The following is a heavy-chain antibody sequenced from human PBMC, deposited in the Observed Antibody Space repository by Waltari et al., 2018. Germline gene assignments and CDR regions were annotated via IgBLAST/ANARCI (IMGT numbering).Heavy chain of an antibody. D-gene: IGHD3-3*01. CDR3: ARERIRVFGMVTYNWFDP. CDR2: IFQSGIT. CDR1: GYSISSGFY. Sequence: QVQLQESGPGLVKPSETLSLTCTVSGYSISSGFYWGWIRRPPGKGLELIGSIFQSGITYYNPSLKSRVTISIDTSKNQFSLKLSSVTAADTAVYYCARERIRVFGMVTYNWFDPWGQGTLVTVSS. J-gene: IGHJ5*02. V-gene: IGHV4-38-2*02.